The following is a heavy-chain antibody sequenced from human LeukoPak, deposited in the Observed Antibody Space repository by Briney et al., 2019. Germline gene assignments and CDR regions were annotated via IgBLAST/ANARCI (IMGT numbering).Heavy chain of an antibody. V-gene: IGHV4-34*01. CDR2: TNHSGST. CDR1: GGSFSGYC. CDR3: ASGVLNTSSSGLVWFDP. J-gene: IGHJ5*02. D-gene: IGHD6-6*01. Sequence: SETLSLTCAVYGGSFSGYCWSWIRQPPGKGLEWIGETNHSGSTNYNPSLKSRVTISLDTSKNQFSLKLSSVTAADTAVYYCASGVLNTSSSGLVWFDPWGQGTLVTVSS.